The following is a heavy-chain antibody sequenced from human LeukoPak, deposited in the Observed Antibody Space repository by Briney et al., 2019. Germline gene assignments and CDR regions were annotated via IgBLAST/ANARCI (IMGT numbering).Heavy chain of an antibody. Sequence: ASMKVSCKASDYTFPTYGISWVRQAPGQGLEWMGWINAYNGDTNYAQKSQGRVTMTTDTSTSTAYMELRSLRSDDTAVYYCAGGGLWFGELPFDPWGQGTLVTVSS. V-gene: IGHV1-18*01. D-gene: IGHD3-10*01. CDR3: AGGGLWFGELPFDP. J-gene: IGHJ5*02. CDR2: INAYNGDT. CDR1: DYTFPTYG.